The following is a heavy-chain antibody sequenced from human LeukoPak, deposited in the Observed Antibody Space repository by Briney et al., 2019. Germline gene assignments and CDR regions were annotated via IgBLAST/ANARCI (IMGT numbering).Heavy chain of an antibody. D-gene: IGHD5-18*01. CDR1: GGSISSNSCC. V-gene: IGHV4-39*01. CDR3: ARRPYSYGPYYFDY. Sequence: PSETLSLTCTVSGGSISSNSCCWGWIRQPPGKGLEWIGSIYYSGSTYYNPSLKSRVTISVDSSKNQLSLKLSSVTAADTAMYYCARRPYSYGPYYFDYWGQGTLVTVSS. J-gene: IGHJ4*02. CDR2: IYYSGST.